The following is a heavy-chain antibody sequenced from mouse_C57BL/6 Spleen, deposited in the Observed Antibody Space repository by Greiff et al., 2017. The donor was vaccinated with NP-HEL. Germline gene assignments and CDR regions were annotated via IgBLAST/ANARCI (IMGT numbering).Heavy chain of an antibody. Sequence: DVMLVESGGGLVQSGRSLRLSCATSGFTFSDFYMEWVRQAPGKGLEWIAASRNKANDYTTEYSASVKGRFIVSRDTSQSILYLQMNALRAEDTAIYYCARDGYDYDGFAYWGQGTLVTVSA. CDR1: GFTFSDFY. V-gene: IGHV7-1*01. D-gene: IGHD2-4*01. CDR3: ARDGYDYDGFAY. J-gene: IGHJ3*01. CDR2: SRNKANDYTT.